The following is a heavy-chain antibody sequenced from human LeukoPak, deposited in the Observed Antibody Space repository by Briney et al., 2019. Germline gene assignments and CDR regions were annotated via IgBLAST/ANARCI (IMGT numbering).Heavy chain of an antibody. CDR3: ARGIAARRFVGDDWFDP. CDR2: INPNSGGT. CDR1: GYTFTGYY. V-gene: IGHV1-2*02. Sequence: ASVKVSCKASGYTFTGYYMHWVRQAPGQGLEWMGCINPNSGGTNYAQKFQGRVTMTRDTSISTAYMELSRLRSDDTAVYYCARGIAARRFVGDDWFDPWGQGTLVTVSS. D-gene: IGHD6-6*01. J-gene: IGHJ5*02.